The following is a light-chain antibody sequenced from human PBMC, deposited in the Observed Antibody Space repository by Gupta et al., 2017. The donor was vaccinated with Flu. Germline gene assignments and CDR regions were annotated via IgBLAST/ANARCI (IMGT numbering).Light chain of an antibody. CDR3: QQYGISGYT. V-gene: IGKV3-20*01. Sequence: EIVLTQSPGTLSLSPGERATISCRASQSVNNNLLTWYQQKPGQAPRLLIYGASSRATGIPDRFSGSGSGTDFTLTIRRLEPEDFAVYYCQQYGISGYTFGQGTKLEIK. CDR2: GAS. J-gene: IGKJ2*01. CDR1: QSVNNNL.